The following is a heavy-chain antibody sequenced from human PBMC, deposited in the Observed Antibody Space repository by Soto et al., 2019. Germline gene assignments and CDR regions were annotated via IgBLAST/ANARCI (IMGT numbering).Heavy chain of an antibody. CDR2: ISAYNGNT. J-gene: IGHJ6*02. CDR1: GYTFTSYG. V-gene: IGHV1-18*01. Sequence: QVQLVQSGAEVKKPGASVKVSCKASGYTFTSYGISWVRQAPGQGLEGMGWISAYNGNTTYAQKLQGRVTMTTDTSTSTAYMELRSLRSDDTAVYYCARVPKRSSVLFLEWSSWGCGLYGMDVWGQGTTVTVS. D-gene: IGHD3-3*01. CDR3: ARVPKRSSVLFLEWSSWGCGLYGMDV.